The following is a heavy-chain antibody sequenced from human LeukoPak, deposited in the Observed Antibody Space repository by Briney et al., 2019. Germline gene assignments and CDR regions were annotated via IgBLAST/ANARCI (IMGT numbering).Heavy chain of an antibody. J-gene: IGHJ3*02. Sequence: SETLPLTCTVSGGSISSSSHYWGWIRQPPGKGLEWIGSIYYSGITYYNPSLRSRVTISVDTSKNQFSLKLSSVTAADTAVYYCARHTTAGSPWDAFDIWGQGTMVSVSS. D-gene: IGHD6-13*01. CDR3: ARHTTAGSPWDAFDI. V-gene: IGHV4-39*01. CDR1: GGSISSSSHY. CDR2: IYYSGIT.